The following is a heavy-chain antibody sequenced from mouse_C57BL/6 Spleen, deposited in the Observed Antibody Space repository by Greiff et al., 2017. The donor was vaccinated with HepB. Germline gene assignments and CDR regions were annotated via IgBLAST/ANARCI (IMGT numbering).Heavy chain of an antibody. V-gene: IGHV7-3*01. CDR1: GFTFTDYY. J-gene: IGHJ2*01. D-gene: IGHD2-4*01. CDR2: IRNKANGYTT. CDR3: ARGDYERYYFDY. Sequence: EVQLVESGGGLVQPGGSLSLSCAASGFTFTDYYMSWVRQPPGKALEWLGFIRNKANGYTTEYSASVKGRFTISRDNSQSILYLQMNALRAEDSATDYCARGDYERYYFDYWGQGTTLTVSS.